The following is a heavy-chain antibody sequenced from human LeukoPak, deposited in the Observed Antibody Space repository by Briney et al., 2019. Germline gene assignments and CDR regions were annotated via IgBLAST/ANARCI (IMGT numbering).Heavy chain of an antibody. J-gene: IGHJ6*02. CDR3: ARIPYYYYGMDV. CDR2: ISDSGAGT. V-gene: IGHV3-23*01. Sequence: GGSLRLPCAASGFDFNTYAMSWVRQAPGKGLEWVSGISDSGAGTYYPHSVKGRFTISRHHSKHTVYLQMNSLRAEDTAVYYCARIPYYYYGMDVWGQGTTVTVSS. CDR1: GFDFNTYA.